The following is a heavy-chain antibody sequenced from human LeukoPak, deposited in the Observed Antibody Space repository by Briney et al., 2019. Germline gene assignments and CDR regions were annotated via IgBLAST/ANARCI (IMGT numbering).Heavy chain of an antibody. CDR1: GYTLTELS. CDR2: FDPEDGET. CDR3: TTGHPGRSYYYGSGKYY. V-gene: IGHV1-24*01. J-gene: IGHJ4*02. D-gene: IGHD3-10*01. Sequence: GASVKVSCKVSGYTLTELSMHWVRQAPGKGLEWMGGFDPEDGETIYAQKFQGRVTMTEDTSTDTAYMELSSLKTEDTAVYYCTTGHPGRSYYYGSGKYYWGQGTLVTVSS.